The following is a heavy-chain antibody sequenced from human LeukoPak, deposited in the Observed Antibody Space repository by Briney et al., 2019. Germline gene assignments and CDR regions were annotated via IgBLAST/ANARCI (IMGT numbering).Heavy chain of an antibody. CDR3: ARKGWGFPGYSSSWYQGYNWFDP. V-gene: IGHV4-34*01. CDR2: INHSGST. Sequence: SETLSLTCAVYGGSFSGYYWSWIRQPPGKGLEWIGEINHSGSTNYNPSLKRRVTISVDTSKNQFSLKQSSVTAADTAVYYCARKGWGFPGYSSSWYQGYNWFDPWGQGTLVTVSS. CDR1: GGSFSGYY. D-gene: IGHD6-13*01. J-gene: IGHJ5*02.